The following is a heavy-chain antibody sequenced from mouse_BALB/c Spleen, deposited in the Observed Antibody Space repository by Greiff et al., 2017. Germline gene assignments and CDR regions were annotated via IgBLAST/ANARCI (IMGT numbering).Heavy chain of an antibody. CDR3: ARSTMTFYAMDY. J-gene: IGHJ4*01. V-gene: IGHV3-2*02. CDR2: ISYSGST. D-gene: IGHD2-4*01. Sequence: EVKLVESGPGLVKPSQSLSLTCTVTGYSITSDYAWNWIRQFPGNKLEWMGYISYSGSTSYNPSLKSRISITRDTSKNQFFLQLNSVTTEDTATYYCARSTMTFYAMDYWGQGTSVTVSS. CDR1: GYSITSDYA.